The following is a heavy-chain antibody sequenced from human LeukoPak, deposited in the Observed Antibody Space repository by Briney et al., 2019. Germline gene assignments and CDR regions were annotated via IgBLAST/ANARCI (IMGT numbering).Heavy chain of an antibody. D-gene: IGHD3-10*01. V-gene: IGHV4-59*08. Sequence: SETLSLTCTVSGGSISRYYWSWIRQPPGKGLEWIGDIYYSGSTNYNPSLKSRVTISVDTSKNQFSLKRSSVTAADTAVYYCAGHSGLLWFGEGWENWFDPWGQGTLATVSS. CDR2: IYYSGST. CDR1: GGSISRYY. CDR3: AGHSGLLWFGEGWENWFDP. J-gene: IGHJ5*02.